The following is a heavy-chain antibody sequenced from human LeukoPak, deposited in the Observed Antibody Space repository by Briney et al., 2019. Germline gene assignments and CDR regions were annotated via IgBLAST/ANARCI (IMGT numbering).Heavy chain of an antibody. D-gene: IGHD2-2*01. V-gene: IGHV5-51*01. Sequence: GESLKISGKGSGYSFTSYWIGWARQMPGKGVEWMGIIYPGDSDTTYSPSFQGQVTIPADKSISTAYLQWRSLTDSDTAMYYCARRDGYCSSTSCHADYYYGMDVWGQGTPVTVSS. J-gene: IGHJ6*02. CDR3: ARRDGYCSSTSCHADYYYGMDV. CDR2: IYPGDSDT. CDR1: GYSFTSYW.